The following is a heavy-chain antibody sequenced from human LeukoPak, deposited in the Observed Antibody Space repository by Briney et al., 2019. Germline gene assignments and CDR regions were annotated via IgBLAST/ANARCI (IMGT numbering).Heavy chain of an antibody. V-gene: IGHV3-23*02. CDR2: ISGNGAGT. CDR3: AKVSWESTKQDFDC. D-gene: IGHD5/OR15-5a*01. Sequence: GGSLRLSCTPSGFTFSSHAMSWVRQAPGKGLEWVSGISGNGAGTYYGDSVKGRFTISRDNSKNTLYLQMNSLRAENTAVYYCAKVSWESTKQDFDCWGQGTLVTVSS. J-gene: IGHJ4*02. CDR1: GFTFSSHA.